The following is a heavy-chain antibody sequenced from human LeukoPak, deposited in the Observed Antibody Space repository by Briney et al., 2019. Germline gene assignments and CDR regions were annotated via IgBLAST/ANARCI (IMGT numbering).Heavy chain of an antibody. Sequence: SETLSLTYTVSGASISNSYWSWIRQPAGKGLEWIGLISGSGTTNYNPSLKSRVTLSVDMSRNQFSLRLTSVTAADTAVYYCARDLIVPPYNWFDPWGQGTLVTVSS. J-gene: IGHJ5*02. D-gene: IGHD2/OR15-2a*01. CDR3: ARDLIVPPYNWFDP. CDR2: ISGSGTT. V-gene: IGHV4-4*07. CDR1: GASISNSY.